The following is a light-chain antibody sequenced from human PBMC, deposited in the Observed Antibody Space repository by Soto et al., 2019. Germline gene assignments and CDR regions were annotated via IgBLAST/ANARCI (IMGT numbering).Light chain of an antibody. J-gene: IGKJ1*01. CDR1: QTDSSW. CDR3: QHYNSYSEA. Sequence: DIQMTQSPSTPSGSVGDRVTITCRASQTDSSWLAWYQQKPGKAPKLLIYKASTLKSGVPSRFSGSGSGTEFTLTISSLQPDDFATYYCQHYNSYSEAFGQGTKVELK. CDR2: KAS. V-gene: IGKV1-5*03.